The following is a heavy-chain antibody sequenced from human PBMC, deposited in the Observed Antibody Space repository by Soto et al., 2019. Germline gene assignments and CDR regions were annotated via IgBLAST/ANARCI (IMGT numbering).Heavy chain of an antibody. CDR1: GFSFSSLA. V-gene: IGHV3-23*01. D-gene: IGHD2-21*02. CDR3: EKDQTDVTLFDY. J-gene: IGHJ4*02. CDR2: ISGRGVDT. Sequence: GGSLRLSCAASGFSFSSLAMSWVRQAPGKGLEWVSSISGRGVDTLYADSVKGRFTISRDNSRNTLYLQVNSLRAEDTAVCYCEKDQTDVTLFDYWGQGTLVTVSS.